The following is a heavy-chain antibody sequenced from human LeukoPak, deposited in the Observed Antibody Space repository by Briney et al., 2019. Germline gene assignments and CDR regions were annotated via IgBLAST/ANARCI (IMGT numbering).Heavy chain of an antibody. CDR1: GFTFSTYE. D-gene: IGHD4-17*01. CDR2: ISTSGSSI. V-gene: IGHV3-48*03. CDR3: ARDATTELGTVYMDV. J-gene: IGHJ6*03. Sequence: GGSLRLSCAASGFTFSTYEINWVRQAQGKGLEWLYHISTSGSSIHYADSVKGRFTISRDNAKNSLYLQMNSLRVEDTAVYYCARDATTELGTVYMDVWGKGTTVAISS.